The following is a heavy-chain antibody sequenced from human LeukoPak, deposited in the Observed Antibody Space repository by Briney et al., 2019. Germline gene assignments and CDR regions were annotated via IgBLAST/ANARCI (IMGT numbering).Heavy chain of an antibody. V-gene: IGHV3-21*04. Sequence: GGSLRLSCAASGFTFSSYSMNWVRQAPGKGLEWVSSISSSSSYIYYADSVKGRFTISRDNAKNSLYLQMNSLRAEDTAVYYCARDWDCSSTSCYEDYWGQGTLVTVSS. CDR3: ARDWDCSSTSCYEDY. J-gene: IGHJ4*02. CDR2: ISSSSSYI. D-gene: IGHD2-2*01. CDR1: GFTFSSYS.